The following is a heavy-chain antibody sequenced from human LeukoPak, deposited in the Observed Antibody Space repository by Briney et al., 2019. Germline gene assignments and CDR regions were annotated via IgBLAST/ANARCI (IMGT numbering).Heavy chain of an antibody. CDR1: AFTFSNYA. CDR2: IGSSGGIT. Sequence: GGSLRLSCTGSAFTFSNYAMNWVRQAPGKGLEWVSTIGSSGGITYYADSVKGRFTISRDDSKNTVYLQMNSLRAEDTALYYCAYLGLSSDWNDVPGPQIDYWGQGTLVTVPS. V-gene: IGHV3-23*01. CDR3: AYLGLSSDWNDVPGPQIDY. J-gene: IGHJ4*02. D-gene: IGHD1-1*01.